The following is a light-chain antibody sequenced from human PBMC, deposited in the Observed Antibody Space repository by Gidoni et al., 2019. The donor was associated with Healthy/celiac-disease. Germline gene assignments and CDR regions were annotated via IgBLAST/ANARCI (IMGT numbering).Light chain of an antibody. J-gene: IGLJ2*01. CDR2: YDS. V-gene: IGLV3-21*04. Sequence: SEVLTQPPSVAGAPGKTARITCGGHNIGSKSVHWYQQKPGQAPVLVIYYDSDRPSGIPERFSGSNSGNTATLTISRVEAGDEADYYCQVWDSSSDHVVFGGGTKLTVL. CDR3: QVWDSSSDHVV. CDR1: NIGSKS.